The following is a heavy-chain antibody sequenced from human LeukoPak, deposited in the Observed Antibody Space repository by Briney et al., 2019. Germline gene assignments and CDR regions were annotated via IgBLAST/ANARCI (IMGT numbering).Heavy chain of an antibody. J-gene: IGHJ6*03. V-gene: IGHV4-39*01. CDR1: GGSISSSSYY. CDR2: IYYSGST. D-gene: IGHD6-13*01. CDR3: ARLGLVIIAAAVNMDV. Sequence: SETLSLTCTVSGGSISSSSYYWGWIRQPPGKGLEWIGSIYYSGSTYYNPPLKSRVTISVDTSKNQFSLKLSSVTAADTAVYYCARLGLVIIAAAVNMDVWGKGTTVTVSS.